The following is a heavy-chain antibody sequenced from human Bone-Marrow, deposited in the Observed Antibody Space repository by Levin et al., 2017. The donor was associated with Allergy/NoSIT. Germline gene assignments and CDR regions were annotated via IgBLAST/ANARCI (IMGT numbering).Heavy chain of an antibody. CDR1: GFIFSTYT. J-gene: IGHJ4*02. Sequence: GESLKISCAASGFIFSTYTMHRIRQAPGKGLEWVAVISYDGINEYYADSVKGRFAISRDNSKNTVHLQMNSLRAEDAAIYYCARGGYYDATGYFHTDYWGQGTLVNVSS. V-gene: IGHV3-30*09. CDR2: ISYDGINE. CDR3: ARGGYYDATGYFHTDY. D-gene: IGHD3-22*01.